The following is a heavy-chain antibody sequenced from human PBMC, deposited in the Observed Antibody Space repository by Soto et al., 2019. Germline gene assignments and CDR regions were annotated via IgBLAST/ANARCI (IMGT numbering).Heavy chain of an antibody. D-gene: IGHD2-21*02. CDR2: INPGGGST. Sequence: ASVKVSCKASGYTFTSYYMHWVRQAPGQGLEWMGIINPGGGSTSYAQKFQGRVTMTRDTSTSTVYMELSSLRSEDTAVYYCARAEGFSIVVVTAPLDYWGQGTLVTVSS. CDR3: ARAEGFSIVVVTAPLDY. V-gene: IGHV1-46*01. J-gene: IGHJ4*02. CDR1: GYTFTSYY.